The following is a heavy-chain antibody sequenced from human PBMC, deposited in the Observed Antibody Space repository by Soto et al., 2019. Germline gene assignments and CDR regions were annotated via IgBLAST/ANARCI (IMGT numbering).Heavy chain of an antibody. J-gene: IGHJ4*02. D-gene: IGHD1-26*01. CDR3: ARAIRDQLLSDY. CDR2: MNPDSAKT. CDR1: GYTFTNYD. Sequence: QVQLVQSGAEVKQPGASVKVSCRASGYTFTNYDISWVRQASGQRLEWMGWMNPDSAKTGYAQKFQGRVTMTGDTSINPSYLELNSLTSEDTDVYYCARAIRDQLLSDYWGQGTLITVSS. V-gene: IGHV1-8*01.